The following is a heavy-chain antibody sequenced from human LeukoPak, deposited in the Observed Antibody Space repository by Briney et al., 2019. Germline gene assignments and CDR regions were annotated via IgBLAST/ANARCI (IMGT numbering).Heavy chain of an antibody. Sequence: EGSLRLSCAASGFTFSDYYMSWIRQAPGKGLEWVSYISSSGSTIYYADSVKGRFTISRDNAKNSLYLQMNSLRAEDTAVYYCAREGYSSSWYYFDYWGQGTLVTVSS. CDR3: AREGYSSSWYYFDY. J-gene: IGHJ4*02. V-gene: IGHV3-11*01. CDR2: ISSSGSTI. CDR1: GFTFSDYY. D-gene: IGHD6-13*01.